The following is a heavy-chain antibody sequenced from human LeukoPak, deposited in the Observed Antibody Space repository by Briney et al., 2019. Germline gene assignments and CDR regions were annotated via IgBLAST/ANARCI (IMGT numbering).Heavy chain of an antibody. CDR3: ARDLRGHQGIAAAGGVDY. CDR2: ISAYNGNT. J-gene: IGHJ4*02. Sequence: ASVKVSCKASGYTFTSYGISWVRQAPGQGLEWMGWISAYNGNTNYAQKLQGRVTMITDTSTSTAYMELRSLRSDDTAVYYCARDLRGHQGIAAAGGVDYWGQGTLVTVSS. D-gene: IGHD6-13*01. CDR1: GYTFTSYG. V-gene: IGHV1-18*01.